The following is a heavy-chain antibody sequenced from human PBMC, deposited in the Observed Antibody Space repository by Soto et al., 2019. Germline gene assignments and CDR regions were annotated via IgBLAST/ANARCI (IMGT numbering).Heavy chain of an antibody. CDR1: GGTFSSYA. D-gene: IGHD3-3*01. CDR3: ARDIRLWSGYRDRMDV. CDR2: IIPIFGTA. J-gene: IGHJ6*02. Sequence: QVQLVQSGAEVKKPGSSVKVSCKASGGTFSSYAISWVRQAPGQGLEWMGGIIPIFGTANYAQKFQGRVTITADKPTSTADMELSSLRSEDTAVYYCARDIRLWSGYRDRMDVWGQGTTVTVSS. V-gene: IGHV1-69*06.